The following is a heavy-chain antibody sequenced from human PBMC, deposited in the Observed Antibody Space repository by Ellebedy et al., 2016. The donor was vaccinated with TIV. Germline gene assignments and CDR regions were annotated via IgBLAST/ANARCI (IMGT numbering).Heavy chain of an antibody. Sequence: GESLKISCAASGFTVSSNYMNWVRQAPGKGLEWVSVIYSGADGGDTYYADSVKGRFTSSRDNSKNTLFLQMNSLRAEDTAVYYCAIDRPITGSYHGDYFDSWGQGTLVTVAS. CDR1: GFTVSSNY. D-gene: IGHD3-10*01. CDR2: IYSGADGGDT. V-gene: IGHV3-53*01. J-gene: IGHJ4*02. CDR3: AIDRPITGSYHGDYFDS.